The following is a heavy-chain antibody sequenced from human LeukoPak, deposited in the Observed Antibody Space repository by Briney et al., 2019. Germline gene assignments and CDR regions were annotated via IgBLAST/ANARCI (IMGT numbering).Heavy chain of an antibody. CDR1: GDSVSSNSAA. V-gene: IGHV6-1*01. CDR2: TYYRSKWYN. D-gene: IGHD3/OR15-3a*01. J-gene: IGHJ4*02. Sequence: SQTLSLTCAISGDSVSSNSAAWNWIRQSPSRGLEWLVRTYYRSKWYNEYGVSVRSRITINPDTSKNQFSLHLNSVTPEDTAVYYCAREATVLDLRFDQWGLGTLVTVSS. CDR3: AREATVLDLRFDQ.